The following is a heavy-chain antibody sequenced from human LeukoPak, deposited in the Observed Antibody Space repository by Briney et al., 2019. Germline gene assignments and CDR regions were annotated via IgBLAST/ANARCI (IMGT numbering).Heavy chain of an antibody. Sequence: PSETLSLTCTVSGYSISSGYYWGWIRQPPGKGLEWIGYIYYSGSTNYNPSLKSRVTMSVDTSKNQFSLKLSSVTAADTAVYYCARDRQTFYDYVGGNYRFYFDYWGQGTLVTVSS. CDR2: IYYSGST. J-gene: IGHJ4*02. CDR1: GYSISSGYY. CDR3: ARDRQTFYDYVGGNYRFYFDY. D-gene: IGHD3-16*02. V-gene: IGHV4-38-2*02.